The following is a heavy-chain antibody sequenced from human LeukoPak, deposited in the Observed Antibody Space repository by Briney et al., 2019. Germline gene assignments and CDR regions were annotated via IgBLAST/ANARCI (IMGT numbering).Heavy chain of an antibody. CDR1: GFTFSSYW. V-gene: IGHV3-7*01. CDR2: IKQDGSEK. D-gene: IGHD3-10*01. Sequence: GGSLRLSCAACGFTFSSYWMGWVRQAPGKGLEWVANIKQDGSEKYYVDSVKGRFTISRDNAKNSLYLQMNSLRAEDTAVYSCARDGWATSDYWGQGTLVTVSS. CDR3: ARDGWATSDY. J-gene: IGHJ4*02.